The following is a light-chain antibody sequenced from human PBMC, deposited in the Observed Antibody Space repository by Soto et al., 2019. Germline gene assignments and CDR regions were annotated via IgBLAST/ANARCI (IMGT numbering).Light chain of an antibody. V-gene: IGKV1-5*03. J-gene: IGKJ1*01. Sequence: IQMTQSPSTLSGSVGDRVTITCPASQTISSSLAWYQQKPGKAPKLLFYKASTLKSGVPSRFSGSGSVTEFTLTISSLQPDDFAPYYCQHYNSYSEAFGQGNKVEL. CDR1: QTISSS. CDR3: QHYNSYSEA. CDR2: KAS.